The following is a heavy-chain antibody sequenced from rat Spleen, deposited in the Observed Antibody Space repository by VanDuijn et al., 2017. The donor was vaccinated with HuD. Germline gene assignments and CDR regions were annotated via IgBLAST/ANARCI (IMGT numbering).Heavy chain of an antibody. CDR2: IDSVGST. V-gene: IGHV3-3*01. CDR3: ATGGTYSSGYEIWFAY. J-gene: IGHJ3*01. D-gene: IGHD4-3*01. CDR1: GYSITSSYR. Sequence: EVQLQESGPGLVKPSQSLSLTCSVTGYSITSSYRWNWIRKFPGNKLEWMGYIDSVGSTNYNPSLRSRISIATDTSKNQFFLQLNSVTAEDTATYYCATGGTYSSGYEIWFAYWGQGTLVTVSS.